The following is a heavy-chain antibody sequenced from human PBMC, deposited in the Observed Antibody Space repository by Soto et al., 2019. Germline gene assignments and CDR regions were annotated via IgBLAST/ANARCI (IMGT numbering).Heavy chain of an antibody. Sequence: GSLRLSCAASGFTFSSYGMHWVRQAPGKGLEWVAVIWYDGSNKYYADSVKGRFTISRDNSKNTLYLQMNSLRAEDTAVYYCAREPPVAGTYFDYWGQGTLVTVSS. J-gene: IGHJ4*02. CDR1: GFTFSSYG. V-gene: IGHV3-33*01. CDR2: IWYDGSNK. CDR3: AREPPVAGTYFDY. D-gene: IGHD6-19*01.